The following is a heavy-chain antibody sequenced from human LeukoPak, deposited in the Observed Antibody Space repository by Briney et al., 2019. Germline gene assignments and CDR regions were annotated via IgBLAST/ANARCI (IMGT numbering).Heavy chain of an antibody. CDR2: ISSSSHYI. J-gene: IGHJ6*02. D-gene: IGHD1-7*01. CDR1: GFTFSSYS. CDR3: ARDGNSGSYGMDV. Sequence: KPGGSLRLSCAASGFTFSSYSMNWVRQAPGKGLEWVSFISSSSHYIFYADSVKGRFIIFRDNAKNSLYLQMNSLRAEDTAIYYCARDGNSGSYGMDVWGQGTTVTVSS. V-gene: IGHV3-21*01.